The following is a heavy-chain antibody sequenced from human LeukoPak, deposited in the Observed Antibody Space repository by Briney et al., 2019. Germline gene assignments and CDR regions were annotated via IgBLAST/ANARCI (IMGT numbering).Heavy chain of an antibody. CDR1: GFTFSNYW. D-gene: IGHD2-2*01. CDR2: IKQDGSEK. Sequence: PGGSLRLSCTASGFTFSNYWMSWVRQAPGKGLEWVANIKQDGSEKYYVDSVKGRFTISRDNAKNSLYLQMNSLRPEDTALYYCARDPRGYCSSTSCQGNAFDIWGQGTMVTVSS. V-gene: IGHV3-7*01. CDR3: ARDPRGYCSSTSCQGNAFDI. J-gene: IGHJ3*02.